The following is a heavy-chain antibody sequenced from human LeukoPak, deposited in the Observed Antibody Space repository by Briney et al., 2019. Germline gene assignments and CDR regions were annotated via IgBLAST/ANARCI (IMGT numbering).Heavy chain of an antibody. Sequence: SETLSLTCTVSGGSISSSSYYWGWIRQPPGKGLEWIGSIYYSGSTYYNPSLKSRVTISVDTSKNQFSLKLSSVTAADTAVYYCARGNHDYCSGGSCYLGGFDPWGQGTLVTVSS. CDR3: ARGNHDYCSGGSCYLGGFDP. CDR2: IYYSGST. J-gene: IGHJ5*02. CDR1: GGSISSSSYY. V-gene: IGHV4-39*01. D-gene: IGHD2-15*01.